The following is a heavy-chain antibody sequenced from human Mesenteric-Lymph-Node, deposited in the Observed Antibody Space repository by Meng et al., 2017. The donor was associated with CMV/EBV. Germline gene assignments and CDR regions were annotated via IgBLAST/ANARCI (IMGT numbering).Heavy chain of an antibody. V-gene: IGHV3-7*01. Sequence: GGSLRLSCAASGFTFSSYAMSWVRQAPGKGLEWVANIRGDGGQKSSADSVKGRFTICRDNTKTSLYLQMDSLRAEDTAVYYCARGNNFDVWGQGTMVT. CDR1: GFTFSSYA. J-gene: IGHJ3*01. CDR3: ARGNNFDV. CDR2: IRGDGGQK. D-gene: IGHD2/OR15-2a*01.